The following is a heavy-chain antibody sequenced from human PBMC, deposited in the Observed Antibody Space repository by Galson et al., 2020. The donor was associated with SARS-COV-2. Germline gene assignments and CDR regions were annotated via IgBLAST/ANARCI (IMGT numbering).Heavy chain of an antibody. J-gene: IGHJ3*01. CDR1: GFTFSSYA. V-gene: IGHV3-30*09. CDR3: ARGSIVGPASALDV. Sequence: GGSLRLSCAASGFTFSSYAMHWVRQAPGKGLEWVALMSSDGRSNFFTDSVKGRFAFSRDNSKNTLYLQVNSLTVEDTAIYYCARGSIVGPASALDVWGQGTMVTVSS. D-gene: IGHD1-26*01. CDR2: MSSDGRSN.